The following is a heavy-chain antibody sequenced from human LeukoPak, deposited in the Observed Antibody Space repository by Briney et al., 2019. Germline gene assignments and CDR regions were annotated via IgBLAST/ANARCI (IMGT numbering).Heavy chain of an antibody. V-gene: IGHV4-4*07. CDR2: IYSCGST. CDR3: ARRPGGGLLFDY. D-gene: IGHD3-16*01. J-gene: IGHJ4*02. Sequence: SETLSLTCSVSGGSISSHHWSWIRQSAGKGLEWIGRIYSCGSTTYNPSLKSRVTMPVDTSNNQFSLNLTSLTPPATPGTDCARRPGGGLLFDYWGQGTLVTVSS. CDR1: GGSISSHH.